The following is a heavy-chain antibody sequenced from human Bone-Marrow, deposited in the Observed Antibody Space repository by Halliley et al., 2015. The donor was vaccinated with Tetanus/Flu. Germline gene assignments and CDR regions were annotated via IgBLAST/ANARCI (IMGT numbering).Heavy chain of an antibody. J-gene: IGHJ6*02. Sequence: TLSLTCSVSGGSISSFYCSWIRQPPGKGLERIGYIYFTGNTNYNPSLKSRATISVDTSKDQFSLRLRSVTAADTAVYYCAGVVRGYYGVAVWGQGTTVIVSS. CDR2: IYFTGNT. D-gene: IGHD3-10*01. CDR3: AGVVRGYYGVAV. CDR1: GGSISSFY. V-gene: IGHV4-59*01.